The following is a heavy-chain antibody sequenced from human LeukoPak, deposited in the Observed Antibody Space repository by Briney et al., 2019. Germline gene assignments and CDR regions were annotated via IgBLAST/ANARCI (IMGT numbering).Heavy chain of an antibody. CDR2: INPNSGGT. Sequence: ASVKVSCKASGYTFTGYYMHWVRQAPGQGLEWMGWINPNSGGTNYAQKFQGRVTMTRDTSISTAYMELGRLRSDDTAVYYCARSPYRCSSTSCPNDAFDIWGQGTMVTVSS. V-gene: IGHV1-2*02. D-gene: IGHD2-2*01. CDR1: GYTFTGYY. CDR3: ARSPYRCSSTSCPNDAFDI. J-gene: IGHJ3*02.